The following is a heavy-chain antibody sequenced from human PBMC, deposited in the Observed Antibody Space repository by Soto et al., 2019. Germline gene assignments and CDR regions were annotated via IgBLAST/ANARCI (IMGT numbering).Heavy chain of an antibody. V-gene: IGHV4-59*01. CDR2: ISHSAMI. CDR3: ARTQGSGVSDY. J-gene: IGHJ4*02. D-gene: IGHD3-3*01. CDR1: GDSITHNY. Sequence: QVQLQESGPGLVKPSETLSLACSVSGDSITHNYWSWIRQPPGKGLEWIAYISHSAMINYNPSLKRRVPISLDTSTYQFSLRVNSLTSADTAVYYCARTQGSGVSDYWGQGTLVTVSS.